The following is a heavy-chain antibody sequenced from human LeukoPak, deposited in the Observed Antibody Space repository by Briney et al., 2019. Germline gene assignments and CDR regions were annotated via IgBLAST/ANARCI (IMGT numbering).Heavy chain of an antibody. CDR3: ARSPDYYDSSGYYFRWFDP. CDR2: INPNSGGT. J-gene: IGHJ5*02. D-gene: IGHD3-22*01. Sequence: ASVKVSCKASGYTFTGYYMHWVRQAPGQGLEWMGWINPNSGGTNYAQKFQGRVTMTRDTSISTAYMELSRLRSDDTAVYYCARSPDYYDSSGYYFRWFDPWGQGTLVTVSS. CDR1: GYTFTGYY. V-gene: IGHV1-2*02.